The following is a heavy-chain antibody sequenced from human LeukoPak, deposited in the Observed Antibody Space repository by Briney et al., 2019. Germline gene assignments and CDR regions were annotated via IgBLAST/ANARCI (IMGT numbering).Heavy chain of an antibody. Sequence: AASVKVSCKTSGYTFTSYHINWVRQATGQGLEWMGWMNPYSGDRGYAQKFQGRVSITSDTSISTAYLELSSLRSDDTAVHFCARTTSLTASGYDYWGQGTLVTVSS. V-gene: IGHV1-8*03. CDR3: ARTTSLTASGYDY. CDR2: MNPYSGDR. J-gene: IGHJ4*02. CDR1: GYTFTSYH. D-gene: IGHD4-17*01.